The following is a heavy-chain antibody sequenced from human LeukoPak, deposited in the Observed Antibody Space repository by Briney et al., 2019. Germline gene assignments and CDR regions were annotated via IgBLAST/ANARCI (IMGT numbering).Heavy chain of an antibody. CDR2: IIPIYGTA. CDR1: GGTFSSYA. J-gene: IGHJ6*03. Sequence: SVKVSCKASGGTFSSYAISWVGQAPGQGFEWMGRIIPIYGTANYAQKFQGRVTITTDESTSTAYMELSSLRSEDTAVYYCARDSEYYYMDVWGKGTTVTVSS. V-gene: IGHV1-69*05. CDR3: ARDSEYYYMDV.